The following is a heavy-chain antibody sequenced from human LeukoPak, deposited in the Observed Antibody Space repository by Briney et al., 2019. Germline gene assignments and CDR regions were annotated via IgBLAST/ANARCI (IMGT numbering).Heavy chain of an antibody. J-gene: IGHJ6*02. Sequence: PSETLSLTCTVSGGSISSGGYYWSWIRQHPGKGLEWIGYIYYSGSTYYNPSLKSRVTISVDTSKNQFSLKLSSVTAADTAVYYCARDGHYYDSSGYYYATMDVWGQGTTVTVSS. V-gene: IGHV4-31*03. CDR1: GGSISSGGYY. CDR3: ARDGHYYDSSGYYYATMDV. CDR2: IYYSGST. D-gene: IGHD3-22*01.